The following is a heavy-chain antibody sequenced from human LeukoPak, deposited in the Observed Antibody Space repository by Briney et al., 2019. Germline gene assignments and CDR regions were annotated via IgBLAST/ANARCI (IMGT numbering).Heavy chain of an antibody. D-gene: IGHD3-22*01. V-gene: IGHV7-4-1*02. CDR3: SRGHYDNE. Sequence: GASVKVSCKASGYTLTKIAINWVRQAPGQGLEWMGWINTKTGNPTYAQGFRGRFVFSLDTSVNTAYLQTSSLKADDTAVYFCSRGHYDNEWGQGTLVTVSS. CDR1: GYTLTKIA. J-gene: IGHJ4*02. CDR2: INTKTGNP.